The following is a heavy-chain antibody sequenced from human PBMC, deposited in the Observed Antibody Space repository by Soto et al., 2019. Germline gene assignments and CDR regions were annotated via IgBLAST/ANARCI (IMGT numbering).Heavy chain of an antibody. V-gene: IGHV1-3*01. CDR3: ARAQNLEMATP. Sequence: QVRLVQSGAEVKKPGASVKVSCKASGYTFTSYAIHWVRQAPGQRLEWMGWINAGNGNTKYSQKFQGRVTITRDTSASTAYMELSSLRSEDTAVYYCARAQNLEMATPWGQGTLVTVSS. CDR2: INAGNGNT. J-gene: IGHJ4*02. D-gene: IGHD5-12*01. CDR1: GYTFTSYA.